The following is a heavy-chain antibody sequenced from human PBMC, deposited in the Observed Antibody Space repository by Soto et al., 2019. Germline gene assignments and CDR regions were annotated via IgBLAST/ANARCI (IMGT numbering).Heavy chain of an antibody. V-gene: IGHV3-30*18. D-gene: IGHD3-10*01. CDR3: SKAGGGFGDFVHH. CDR2: ILYDGSDK. Sequence: QVQLVESGGSVVQPGRSLRLSCAASGFTFSSYGMHWVRQAPGKGLEWVAGILYDGSDKYYADSVKGRFTISRENSKNTLYLQMNSLGTEDSAVYYCSKAGGGFGDFVHHWGQGTPVTVSS. J-gene: IGHJ4*02. CDR1: GFTFSSYG.